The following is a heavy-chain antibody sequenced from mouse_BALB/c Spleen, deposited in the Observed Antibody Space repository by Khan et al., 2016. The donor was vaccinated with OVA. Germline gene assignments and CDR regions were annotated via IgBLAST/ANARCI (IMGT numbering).Heavy chain of an antibody. Sequence: EVQLQESGPGLVKPSQSLSLTCSVTGYSITSGYFWHWIRQFPGNNLEWLGYIRYDGDSNYNPSLKNRISITRDTSKNQFFLKLNSVPPEDTATYYCARGGSSGPAWFAYWGQGTLVTVSA. D-gene: IGHD3-1*01. V-gene: IGHV3-6*02. J-gene: IGHJ3*01. CDR2: IRYDGDS. CDR1: GYSITSGYF. CDR3: ARGGSSGPAWFAY.